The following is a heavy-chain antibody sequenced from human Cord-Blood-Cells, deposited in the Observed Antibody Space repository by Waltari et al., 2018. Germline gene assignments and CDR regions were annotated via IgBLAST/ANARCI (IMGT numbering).Heavy chain of an antibody. CDR3: AREAVAFDY. Sequence: QVQLPQSGPRPVKLSQTLPSTRAVCWVRVLCTSAAWYLIRQSPSRGLEWLGRTYYRSKWYNDYAVSVKSRITINPDTSKNQFSLQLNSVTPEDTAVYYCAREAVAFDYWGQGTLVTVSS. V-gene: IGHV6-1*01. D-gene: IGHD6-19*01. CDR1: WVRVLCTSAA. CDR2: TYYRSKWYN. J-gene: IGHJ4*02.